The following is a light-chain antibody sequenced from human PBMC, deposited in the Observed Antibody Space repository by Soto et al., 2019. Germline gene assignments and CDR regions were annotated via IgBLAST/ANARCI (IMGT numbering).Light chain of an antibody. CDR2: EVT. V-gene: IGLV2-8*01. J-gene: IGLJ1*01. CDR3: SSYSGTNNYV. CDR1: SSDVGGYNF. Sequence: QSALTQPPSASGSPGQSVTISCTGTSSDVGGYNFVSWYQQHPGKAAKLIIYEVTKRPSGVPDRFSGSKSGNTASLTVSGLQAEDEADYYCSSYSGTNNYVFGTGTKVTVL.